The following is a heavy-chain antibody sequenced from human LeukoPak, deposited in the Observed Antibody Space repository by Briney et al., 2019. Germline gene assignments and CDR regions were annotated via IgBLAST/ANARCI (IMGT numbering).Heavy chain of an antibody. V-gene: IGHV4-59*01. J-gene: IGHJ6*03. CDR3: ARVPRSYYYYYYMDV. CDR2: IYYSGSS. CDR1: GGSLSGYH. Sequence: PSETLSLTCNVSGGSLSGYHWSWIRQPPGKGLEWLGYIYYSGSSNYNPFLKSRVTMSADTSKNQFSLKLSSVTAADTAVYYCARVPRSYYYYYYMDVWGKGTTVTVSS.